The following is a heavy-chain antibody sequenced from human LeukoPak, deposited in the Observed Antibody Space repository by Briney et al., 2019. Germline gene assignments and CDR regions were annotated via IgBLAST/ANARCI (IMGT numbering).Heavy chain of an antibody. CDR1: GFTFSSYG. Sequence: GGSLRLSCAASGFTFSSYGMHWVRQAPGKGLEWVAVISYDGSNKYYADTVKGRFTISRDNSKNTLYLQMNSLRAEDTAVYYCANKGLLWFGDPPAFDIWGQGTMVTVSS. J-gene: IGHJ3*02. D-gene: IGHD3-10*01. CDR2: ISYDGSNK. V-gene: IGHV3-30*18. CDR3: ANKGLLWFGDPPAFDI.